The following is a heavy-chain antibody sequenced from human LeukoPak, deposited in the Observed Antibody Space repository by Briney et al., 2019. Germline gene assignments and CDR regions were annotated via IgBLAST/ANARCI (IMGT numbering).Heavy chain of an antibody. D-gene: IGHD3-16*01. CDR3: ARQSGGLLPMVVFDY. CDR1: GGSISSSSYY. J-gene: IGHJ4*02. CDR2: IYYSGST. Sequence: PSETLSLTCTVSGGSISSSSYYWGWIRRPPGKGLEWIGSIYYSGSTYYNPSLKSRVTISVDTSKNQFSLKLSSVTAADTAVYYCARQSGGLLPMVVFDYWGQGTLVTVSS. V-gene: IGHV4-39*01.